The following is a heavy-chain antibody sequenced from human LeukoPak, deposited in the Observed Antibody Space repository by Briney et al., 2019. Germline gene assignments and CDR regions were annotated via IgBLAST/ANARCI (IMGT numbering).Heavy chain of an antibody. CDR1: GFTFSNAW. CDR2: IKSKNDGGTA. D-gene: IGHD3-10*01. J-gene: IGHJ4*02. V-gene: IGHV3-15*01. CDR3: ASGGDRAPITMVRGVIVY. Sequence: PGGSLRLSCAASGFTFSNAWMSWVRQAPGKGLEWVGRIKSKNDGGTADYGAPVKGRFSMSRDDSTNTLYLQMNSLRTEDTAVYYCASGGDRAPITMVRGVIVYWGQGTLVTVSS.